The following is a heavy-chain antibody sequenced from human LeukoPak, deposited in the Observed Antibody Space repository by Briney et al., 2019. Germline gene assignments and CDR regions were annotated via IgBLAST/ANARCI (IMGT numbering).Heavy chain of an antibody. Sequence: QPGGSLRLSCAASGFTFSNYAMTWVRQAPGKGLEWVSVISGRGVKTYYADSVKGRFTISRDNSKNTLYLQMNSLRAEDTAIYYCAKLFDSSAYYYTDVWGKGTTVNASS. CDR2: ISGRGVKT. CDR3: AKLFDSSAYYYTDV. V-gene: IGHV3-23*01. D-gene: IGHD3-22*01. J-gene: IGHJ6*03. CDR1: GFTFSNYA.